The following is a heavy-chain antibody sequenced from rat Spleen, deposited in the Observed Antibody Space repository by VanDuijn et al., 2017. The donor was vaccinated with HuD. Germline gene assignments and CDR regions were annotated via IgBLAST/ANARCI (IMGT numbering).Heavy chain of an antibody. Sequence: EVQLVESGGGLVQPGRSLKLSCAASGFNFNDYWMGWVRQAPGKGLEWIGEINKDSRIIKYTPSLRDKFTISRDNAQNTLYLQMSKLGSEDTAIYYCVREEEGIDYWGQGVMVTVSS. J-gene: IGHJ2*01. CDR1: GFNFNDYW. CDR3: VREEEGIDY. V-gene: IGHV4-2*01. CDR2: INKDSRII. D-gene: IGHD1-11*01.